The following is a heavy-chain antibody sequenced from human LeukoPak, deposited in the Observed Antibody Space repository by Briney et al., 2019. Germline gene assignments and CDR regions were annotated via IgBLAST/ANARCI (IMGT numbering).Heavy chain of an antibody. V-gene: IGHV1-2*02. CDR3: AMTYYDFWSGYPIWVFDY. D-gene: IGHD3-3*01. CDR1: GYTFTGYY. CDR2: INPNSGGT. Sequence: ASVKVSCKASGYTFTGYYMHWVRQAPGQGLEWMGWINPNSGGTNYAQKFQGRVTMTRDTSISTAYMELGRLRSDDTAVYYCAMTYYDFWSGYPIWVFDYWGQGTLVTVSS. J-gene: IGHJ4*02.